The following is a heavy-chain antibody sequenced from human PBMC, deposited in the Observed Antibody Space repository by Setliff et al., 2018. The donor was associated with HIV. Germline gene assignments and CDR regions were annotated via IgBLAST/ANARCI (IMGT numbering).Heavy chain of an antibody. CDR3: ARTTYSGSYFNDS. CDR1: GGSISNFY. V-gene: IGHV4-4*07. CDR2: MYISGST. D-gene: IGHD1-26*01. J-gene: IGHJ5*01. Sequence: PSETLSLTCSVSGGSISNFYWSWIRQPAGKGLEWIGHMYISGSTNYNPSLKGRVTMSLDTSKNQFSLKLSSVTAADTAVYYCARTTYSGSYFNDSWGQGTLVTVSS.